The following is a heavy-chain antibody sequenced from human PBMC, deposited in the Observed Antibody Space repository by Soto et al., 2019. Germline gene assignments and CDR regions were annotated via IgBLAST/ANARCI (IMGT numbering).Heavy chain of an antibody. CDR1: GFTVISNY. D-gene: IGHD5-12*01. V-gene: IGHV3-66*01. Sequence: HPGGSLRLSCAVSGFTVISNYMSWVRQAPLKGLELFSVIYICFSTDYSDSVKGRFTVSRDNSKNTLYLQVNSLRADDTAVYYCAFQGGYGGPLDYWGQGTLVTVSS. CDR3: AFQGGYGGPLDY. J-gene: IGHJ4*02. CDR2: IYICFST.